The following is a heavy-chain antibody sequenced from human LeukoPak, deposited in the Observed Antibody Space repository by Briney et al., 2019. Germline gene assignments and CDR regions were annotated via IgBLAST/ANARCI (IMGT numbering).Heavy chain of an antibody. J-gene: IGHJ4*02. CDR2: IYYSGST. CDR1: GGSISSYY. CDR3: ARDQDVLGYCSGGSCYFDY. V-gene: IGHV4-59*12. Sequence: SETLSLTCTVSGGSISSYYWSWIRQPPGKGLEWIGYIYYSGSTNYNPSLKSRVTISVDTSKNQFSLKLSSVTAADTAVYYCARDQDVLGYCSGGSCYFDYWGQGTLVTVSS. D-gene: IGHD2-15*01.